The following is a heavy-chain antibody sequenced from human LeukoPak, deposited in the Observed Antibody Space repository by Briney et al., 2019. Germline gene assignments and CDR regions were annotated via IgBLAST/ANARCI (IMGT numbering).Heavy chain of an antibody. V-gene: IGHV3-23*01. Sequence: GGSLRLSCVASGFTFSSYAVTWVRQAPGKGLEWVSSISGSDGRTDYADSVKGRFTISRDNSKNTLYLQMNSLGADDTAVYYCSKGRGHCIDGVCHNYYYMDVWGKGTKVT. D-gene: IGHD2-8*01. CDR2: ISGSDGRT. CDR1: GFTFSSYA. CDR3: SKGRGHCIDGVCHNYYYMDV. J-gene: IGHJ6*03.